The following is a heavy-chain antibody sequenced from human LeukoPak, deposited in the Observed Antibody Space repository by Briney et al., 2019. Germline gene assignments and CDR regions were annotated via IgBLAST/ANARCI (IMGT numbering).Heavy chain of an antibody. CDR1: GFTFSSYA. J-gene: IGHJ4*02. Sequence: PGGSLRLSCATSGFTFSSYAMSWVRQAPGKGLEWVSGISGSGGSTYYADSVKGRFTISRDNSKNSLYLQINSLRADDSAVYYCARDSFETDIDYWGQGTLVTVSS. V-gene: IGHV3-23*01. CDR3: ARDSFETDIDY. CDR2: ISGSGGST. D-gene: IGHD1-14*01.